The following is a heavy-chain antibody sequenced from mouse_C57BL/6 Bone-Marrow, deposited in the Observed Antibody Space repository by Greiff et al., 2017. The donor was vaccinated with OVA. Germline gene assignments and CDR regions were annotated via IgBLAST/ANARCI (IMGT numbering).Heavy chain of an antibody. V-gene: IGHV5-4*01. J-gene: IGHJ4*01. CDR3: ARALYYGAMDY. CDR1: GFTFSSYA. Sequence: EVQLQESGGGLVKPGGSLKLSCAASGFTFSSYAMSWVRQTPEKRLEWVATISDGGSYTYYPDNVKGRFTISRDNAKNNLYLQMSHLKSEDTAMYYCARALYYGAMDYWGQGTSVTVSS. CDR2: ISDGGSYT. D-gene: IGHD1-1*01.